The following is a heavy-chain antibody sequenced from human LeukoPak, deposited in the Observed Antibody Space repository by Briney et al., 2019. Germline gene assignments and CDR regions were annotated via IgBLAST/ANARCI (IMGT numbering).Heavy chain of an antibody. D-gene: IGHD2-15*01. V-gene: IGHV4-34*01. CDR3: ASTYCSGGSCYALDYYYGMDV. J-gene: IGHJ6*02. Sequence: SPSETLSLTCAVYGGSFSGYYWSWIRQPPGKGLEWIGEINHSGSTNYNPSLKSRDTISVDTSKNQFSLKLSSVTAADTAVYYCASTYCSGGSCYALDYYYGMDVWGQGTTVIVSS. CDR1: GGSFSGYY. CDR2: INHSGST.